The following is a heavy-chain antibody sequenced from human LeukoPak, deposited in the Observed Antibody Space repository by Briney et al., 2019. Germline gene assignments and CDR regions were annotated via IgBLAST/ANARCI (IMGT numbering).Heavy chain of an antibody. D-gene: IGHD1-26*01. CDR3: ARVPSGSYGDYYDYMDV. Sequence: GGSLRLSCSASGFPSSSYWMSWLRQAPGQGVAWVANIKQNGSEKYYVDSVKGRFTISRDNAKNSLYLQMNSLRAEDTAVYYCARVPSGSYGDYYDYMDVWGKGTTVTVSS. V-gene: IGHV3-7*01. CDR1: GFPSSSYW. CDR2: IKQNGSEK. J-gene: IGHJ6*03.